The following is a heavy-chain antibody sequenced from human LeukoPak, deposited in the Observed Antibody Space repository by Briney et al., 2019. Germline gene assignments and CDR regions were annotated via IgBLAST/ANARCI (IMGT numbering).Heavy chain of an antibody. J-gene: IGHJ4*02. CDR3: ARDRVGTLY. D-gene: IGHD1-1*01. CDR2: INIDGSST. CDR1: GLPFISYW. Sequence: GGSLRLSCAASGLPFISYWTHSVRQAPRKGLLWGSRINIDGSSTTYADSVKGRFTISRDNAKNTLYLQMHRMRVEDTAVYSCARDRVGTLYWGQGTLVTVSS. V-gene: IGHV3-74*01.